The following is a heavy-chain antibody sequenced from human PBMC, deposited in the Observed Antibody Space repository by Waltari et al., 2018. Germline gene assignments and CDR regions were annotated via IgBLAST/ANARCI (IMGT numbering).Heavy chain of an antibody. J-gene: IGHJ5*02. CDR3: AHHPYSILWNWFDP. D-gene: IGHD2-21*01. Sequence: RLQLQESGPGLVKPSETLSLTCTVSGGSISSSSYYWGWIRQPPGKGLEWIGSIYYSGSTYYNPSLKSRVTISVDTSKNQFSLKLSSVTAADTATYYCAHHPYSILWNWFDPWGQGTLVTVSS. CDR2: IYYSGST. V-gene: IGHV4-39*06. CDR1: GGSISSSSYY.